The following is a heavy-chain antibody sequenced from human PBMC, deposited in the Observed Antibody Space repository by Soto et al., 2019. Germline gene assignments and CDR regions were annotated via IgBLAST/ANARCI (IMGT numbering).Heavy chain of an antibody. CDR3: ARKGYGVAFDA. D-gene: IGHD5-18*01. CDR2: INPATGAT. V-gene: IGHV1-2*02. CDR1: GYIFTDYY. Sequence: QMQLEQSGAEVKKPGASVTVSCKASGYIFTDYYLHWVRQAPGQGLEWMGWINPATGATKYKQNFEGRLSLTRDTSKSTGFMALSRLKSDDSATYYCARKGYGVAFDAWAKGTVVTISS. J-gene: IGHJ3*01.